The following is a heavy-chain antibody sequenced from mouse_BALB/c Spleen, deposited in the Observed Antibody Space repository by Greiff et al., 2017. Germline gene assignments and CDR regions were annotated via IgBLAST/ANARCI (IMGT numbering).Heavy chain of an antibody. D-gene: IGHD1-1*01. CDR1: GFTFSSYY. CDR3: ARHGFTTVVATAMDY. V-gene: IGHV5-6-2*01. Sequence: DVKLVESGGGLVKLGGSLKLSCAASGFTFSSYYMSWVRQTPEKRLELVAAINSNGGSTYYPDTVKGRFTISRDNAKNTLYLQMSSLKSEDTALYYCARHGFTTVVATAMDYWGQGTSVTVSS. J-gene: IGHJ4*01. CDR2: INSNGGST.